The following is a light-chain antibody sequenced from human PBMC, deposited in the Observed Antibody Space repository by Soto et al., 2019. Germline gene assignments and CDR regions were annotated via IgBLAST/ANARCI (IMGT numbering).Light chain of an antibody. CDR2: GAS. CDR1: QSVSSN. CDR3: QQYHDWPPYT. Sequence: IVMTQSPATLSLSPGERATLSCRASQSVSSNLAWYQQKPGQAPRLLIFGASIRATGVPARFSAGGSGTEFTLTISSLQSEDFAIYYCQQYHDWPPYTFGQGTKLEIK. J-gene: IGKJ2*01. V-gene: IGKV3-15*01.